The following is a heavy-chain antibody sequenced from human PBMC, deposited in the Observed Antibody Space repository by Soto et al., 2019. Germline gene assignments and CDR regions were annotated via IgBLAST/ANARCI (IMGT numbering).Heavy chain of an antibody. J-gene: IGHJ6*02. CDR1: GYSFTSYW. CDR3: VRHLGYYYGMDV. CDR2: IDPSDSYT. V-gene: IGHV5-10-1*01. Sequence: GESLKISCKGSGYSFTSYWISWVRQMPGKGLEWMGRIDPSDSYTNYSPSFQGHVTISADKSISTAYLQWSSLKASDTAMYYCVRHLGYYYGMDVWGQGTTVXVSS.